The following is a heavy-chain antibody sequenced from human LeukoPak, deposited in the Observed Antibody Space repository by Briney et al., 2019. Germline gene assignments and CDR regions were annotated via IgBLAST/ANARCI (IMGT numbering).Heavy chain of an antibody. CDR3: ARDVLKVGATSFDAFDI. D-gene: IGHD1-26*01. CDR1: GGSISSSSYY. V-gene: IGHV4-61*01. CDR2: IYYSGST. Sequence: SETLSLTCTVSGGSISSSSYYWGWIRQPPGKGLEWIGYIYYSGSTNYNPSLKSRVTISVDTSKNQFSLKLSSVTAADTAVYYCARDVLKVGATSFDAFDIWGQGTMVTVSS. J-gene: IGHJ3*02.